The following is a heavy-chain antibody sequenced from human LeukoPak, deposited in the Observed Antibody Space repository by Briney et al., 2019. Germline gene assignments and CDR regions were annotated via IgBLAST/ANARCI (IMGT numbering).Heavy chain of an antibody. CDR1: GFTFSIDW. CDR3: ARDPDIVRRVSFDY. Sequence: GGSLRLSCAASGFTFSIDWMNWVRQAPGKGLEWVADINHDGSAKYCVDAVKGRFTISRDNAKNSLYLQMNSLRAEDTAVYYCARDPDIVRRVSFDYWGQGTLVTVSS. CDR2: INHDGSAK. V-gene: IGHV3-7*01. J-gene: IGHJ4*02. D-gene: IGHD3-10*01.